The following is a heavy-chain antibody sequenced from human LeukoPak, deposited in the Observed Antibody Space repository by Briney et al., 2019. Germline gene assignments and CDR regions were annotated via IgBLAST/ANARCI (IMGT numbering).Heavy chain of an antibody. Sequence: GASVKVSCKASGYTFTGYYMHWVRQAPGQGLEWMGWINPNSGGTNYAQKFQGRVTMTRDTSISTAYMELSRLRSDDTAVYYCARDQPGTTGEVDYWGQGTLVTVSS. CDR1: GYTFTGYY. CDR2: INPNSGGT. D-gene: IGHD1-1*01. J-gene: IGHJ4*02. CDR3: ARDQPGTTGEVDY. V-gene: IGHV1-2*02.